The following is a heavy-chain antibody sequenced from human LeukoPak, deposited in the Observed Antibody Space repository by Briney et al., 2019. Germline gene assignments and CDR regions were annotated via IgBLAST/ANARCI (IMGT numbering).Heavy chain of an antibody. CDR1: GYTFTGYY. Sequence: GASVKVSCKASGYTFTGYYMHWVRQAPGQGLEWMGWINPNSGGTNYAQKFQGRVTMTRDTSISTAYMELSRLRSDDTAVYYCARDPTYYYDSGDYWGQGTLVTVSS. V-gene: IGHV1-2*02. J-gene: IGHJ4*02. CDR3: ARDPTYYYDSGDY. D-gene: IGHD3-22*01. CDR2: INPNSGGT.